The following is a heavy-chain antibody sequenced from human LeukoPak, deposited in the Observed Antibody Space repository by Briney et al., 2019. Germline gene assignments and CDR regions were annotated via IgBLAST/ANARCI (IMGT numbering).Heavy chain of an antibody. CDR1: GGSISSYY. CDR2: IYTSGST. J-gene: IGHJ6*02. CDR3: ARDFLYDFWSGYSENGMDV. V-gene: IGHV4-4*07. D-gene: IGHD3-3*01. Sequence: PSETLSLTRTVSGGSISSYYWSWIRQPAGKGLEWIGRIYTSGSTNYNPSLKSRVTMSVDTSKNQFSLKLSSVTAADTAVYYCARDFLYDFWSGYSENGMDVWGQGTTVTVSS.